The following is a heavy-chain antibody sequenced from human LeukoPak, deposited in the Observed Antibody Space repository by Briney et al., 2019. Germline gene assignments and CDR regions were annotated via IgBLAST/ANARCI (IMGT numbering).Heavy chain of an antibody. CDR2: IYTSGST. CDR1: GGSISSGSYY. Sequence: TSETLSLTCTVSGGSISSGSYYWSWIRQPAGKGLEWIGRIYTSGSTNYNPSLKSRVTISVDTSKNQFSLKLSSVTAADTAVYYCAREPNWQQLVPADDAFDIWGQGTMVTVSS. CDR3: AREPNWQQLVPADDAFDI. D-gene: IGHD6-13*01. V-gene: IGHV4-61*02. J-gene: IGHJ3*02.